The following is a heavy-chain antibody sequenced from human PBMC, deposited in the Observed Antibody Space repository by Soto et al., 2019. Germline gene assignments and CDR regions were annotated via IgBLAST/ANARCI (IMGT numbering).Heavy chain of an antibody. D-gene: IGHD6-13*01. J-gene: IGHJ5*02. CDR3: AKDQGLSSSWSNWFDP. CDR1: GFTFSRYA. Sequence: LRLSCTASGFTFSRYAMSWVRQAPGKGLEWVSVISATGGSTYYADSVRGRFTISRDNSKSTLYLQMNSLRDEDTAVYHCAKDQGLSSSWSNWFDPWGQGTLVTVSS. CDR2: ISATGGST. V-gene: IGHV3-23*01.